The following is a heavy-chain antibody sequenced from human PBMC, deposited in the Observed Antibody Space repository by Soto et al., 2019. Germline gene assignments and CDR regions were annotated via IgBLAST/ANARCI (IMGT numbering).Heavy chain of an antibody. V-gene: IGHV4-39*01. CDR1: GDSINSGPYS. Sequence: PSETLSLTCTVSGDSINSGPYSWGWIRQPPGKGLEDIGTIYYSGNTYYNSSLKSRVTISLDTSKNQFSLKLTSVTAANRVIFSCAKHPPREDGSKKGFDYGGGGTRVTVS. CDR2: IYYSGNT. D-gene: IGHD1-26*01. J-gene: IGHJ4*02. CDR3: AKHPPREDGSKKGFDY.